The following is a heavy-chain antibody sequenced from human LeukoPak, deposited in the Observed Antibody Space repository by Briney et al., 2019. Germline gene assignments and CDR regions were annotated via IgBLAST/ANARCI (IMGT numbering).Heavy chain of an antibody. CDR3: ASKSEAVAGYGV. J-gene: IGHJ4*02. D-gene: IGHD6-19*01. CDR2: IIPILGIA. CDR1: GGTFSSYA. Sequence: GASVKVSCKASGGTFSSYAISWVRQAPGQGLEWMGRIIPILGIANYAQKFQGRVTITADKSTSTAYMELSSLRSEDTAVYYCASKSEAVAGYGVWGQGTLVTVSS. V-gene: IGHV1-69*04.